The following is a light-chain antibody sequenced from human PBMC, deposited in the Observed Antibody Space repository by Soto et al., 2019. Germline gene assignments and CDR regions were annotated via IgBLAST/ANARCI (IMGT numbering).Light chain of an antibody. Sequence: EFGLTQSPCTLSLSPGERATLSCRASQSLSSRSLAWYQQKVGQAPRLLIYGTSSRATGIADRFSGSGSGTDFTLAISRVEPEDFAVYYCQQYDTSVFTFGPGTKVDIK. CDR2: GTS. V-gene: IGKV3-20*01. CDR1: QSLSSRS. J-gene: IGKJ3*01. CDR3: QQYDTSVFT.